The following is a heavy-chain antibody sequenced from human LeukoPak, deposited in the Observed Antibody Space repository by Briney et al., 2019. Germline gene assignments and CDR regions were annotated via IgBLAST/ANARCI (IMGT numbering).Heavy chain of an antibody. Sequence: KPSETLSLTCTVSGGSISSSSYYWGWIRQPPGRGLEWIGSIYYSGSTYYNPSLKGRGTMSVDTSNNQFSLKLTSATATAAAVYYRMRLFYYDSRGPASWGQGTLVTVSS. CDR2: IYYSGST. CDR1: GGSISSSSYY. CDR3: MRLFYYDSRGPAS. V-gene: IGHV4-39*01. J-gene: IGHJ5*02. D-gene: IGHD3-22*01.